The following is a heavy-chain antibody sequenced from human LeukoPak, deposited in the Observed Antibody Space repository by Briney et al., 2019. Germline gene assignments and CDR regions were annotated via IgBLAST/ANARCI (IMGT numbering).Heavy chain of an antibody. CDR3: ARDQGYYDSSGYYPYPLDY. V-gene: IGHV3-21*01. D-gene: IGHD3-22*01. CDR1: GFTXXSHW. CDR2: ISSISIYI. J-gene: IGHJ4*02. Sequence: GFTXXSHWXSWVGQAPGKGLEWVASISSISIYIYYAASVKGPFTISRDNAKNSLYLQINSLRAEDTAVYYCARDQGYYDSSGYYPYPLDYWGQGTLVTVSS.